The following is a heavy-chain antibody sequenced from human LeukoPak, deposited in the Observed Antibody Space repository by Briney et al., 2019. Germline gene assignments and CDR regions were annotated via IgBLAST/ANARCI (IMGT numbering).Heavy chain of an antibody. D-gene: IGHD5-12*01. V-gene: IGHV4-31*03. CDR1: GGSISSGGNY. J-gene: IGHJ4*02. Sequence: TLSLTCTVSGGSISSGGNYWSWIRQYSGKGLEWIGYIYYSGSTYYNPSLKSRVTISVDTSKNQFSLKLSSVTAADTAVYYCARVDPTDGYSGYYFDYWGQGTLVTVSS. CDR3: ARVDPTDGYSGYYFDY. CDR2: IYYSGST.